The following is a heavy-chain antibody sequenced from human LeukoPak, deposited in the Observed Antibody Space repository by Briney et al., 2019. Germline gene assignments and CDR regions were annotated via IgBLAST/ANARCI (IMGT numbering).Heavy chain of an antibody. CDR2: IYPGDSDN. CDR3: ARQGDMVRGNAFDI. CDR1: GYSFTDNW. V-gene: IGHV5-51*01. J-gene: IGHJ3*02. Sequence: GESLKISCKGSGYSFTDNWITWVRQMPGKRLEWMGIIYPGDSDNRYSPSFQGQVTFSADKSISTAYPQWSSLKASDTAMYYCARQGDMVRGNAFDIWGQGTMVTVSS. D-gene: IGHD3-10*01.